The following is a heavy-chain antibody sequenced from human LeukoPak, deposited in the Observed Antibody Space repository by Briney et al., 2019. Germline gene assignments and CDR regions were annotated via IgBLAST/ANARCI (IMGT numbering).Heavy chain of an antibody. CDR1: EFTFSDYY. D-gene: IGHD5-18*01. CDR2: ISYSGDTI. J-gene: IGHJ3*02. Sequence: GGSLRLSCSASEFTFSDYYMSWIRQAPGKGLEWVSYISYSGDTIYYADSVKGRFTISRDNAKNSLYLQMNSLRAEDTAVYYCARVSPWLPAFDIWGQGTMVTVSS. CDR3: ARVSPWLPAFDI. V-gene: IGHV3-11*04.